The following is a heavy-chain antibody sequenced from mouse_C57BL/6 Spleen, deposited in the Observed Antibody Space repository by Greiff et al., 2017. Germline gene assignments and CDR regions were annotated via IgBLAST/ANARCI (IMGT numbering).Heavy chain of an antibody. Sequence: VQLQQPGTELVKPGASVKLSCKASGYTFTSSWMHWVKQRPGQGLEWIGNINPSNGGTTYNEQFKSKATLTVDKPSSTAYMQLSSLTSEDSAVYYCAREGDSVGAMDDWGQGTSVTVSS. CDR2: INPSNGGT. CDR3: AREGDSVGAMDD. J-gene: IGHJ4*01. V-gene: IGHV1-53*01. CDR1: GYTFTSSW.